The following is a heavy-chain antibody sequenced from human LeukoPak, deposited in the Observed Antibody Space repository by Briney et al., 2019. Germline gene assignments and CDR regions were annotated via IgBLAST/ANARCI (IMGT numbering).Heavy chain of an antibody. CDR1: GFSFSNFW. V-gene: IGHV3-74*01. CDR3: ARGPSLFDSSPRPLY. D-gene: IGHD6-19*01. J-gene: IGHJ4*02. Sequence: PGGSLRLSRAASGFSFSNFWVHWVRQAPGKGLVWVSRINSDGNIASYADSVKGRFTISRDNAKNTLHLQMNSLRAEDTAVYYCARGPSLFDSSPRPLYWGQGTLVTVSS. CDR2: INSDGNIA.